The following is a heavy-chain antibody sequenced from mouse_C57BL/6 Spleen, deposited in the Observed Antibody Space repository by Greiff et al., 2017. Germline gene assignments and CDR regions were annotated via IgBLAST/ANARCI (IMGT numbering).Heavy chain of an antibody. V-gene: IGHV1-7*01. CDR1: GYTFTSYW. D-gene: IGHD1-1*01. J-gene: IGHJ2*01. Sequence: QVQLQQSGAELAKPGASVKLSCKASGYTFTSYWMHWVKQRPGQGLEWIGYINPSSGYTKYNQKFKDKATLTADTSSSTAYMQLSSLTYEDAAVYYCAKDGSGYVDYWGQGTTLTVSS. CDR2: INPSSGYT. CDR3: AKDGSGYVDY.